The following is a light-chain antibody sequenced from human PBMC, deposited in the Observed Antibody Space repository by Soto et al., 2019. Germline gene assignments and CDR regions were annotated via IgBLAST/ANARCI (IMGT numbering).Light chain of an antibody. CDR3: QQYGSSIT. CDR2: GAS. CDR1: QSVSNNY. V-gene: IGKV3-20*01. J-gene: IGKJ5*01. Sequence: EIVLTQCPGTLSLSPGERATLSCRASQSVSNNYLAWYQQKPGQAPRLLIYGASNRATGIPDRFSGSGSGTDFTLTISRLEPEDFAVYYCQQYGSSITFGQGTRLEIK.